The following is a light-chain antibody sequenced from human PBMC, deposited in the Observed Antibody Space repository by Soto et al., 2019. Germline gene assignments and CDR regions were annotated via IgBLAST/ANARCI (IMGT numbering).Light chain of an antibody. CDR2: EGR. CDR3: CSYAGSSTDV. Sequence: QSALTQPASVSGSPGQSITISCTGTSSDVGIYDLVSWYQQHPGKAPKLMIYEGRKRPSGVSNRFSGSKSGNTASLTIAGLQAEDEADYYCCSYAGSSTDVFGTGTKVTVL. V-gene: IGLV2-23*01. CDR1: SSDVGIYDL. J-gene: IGLJ1*01.